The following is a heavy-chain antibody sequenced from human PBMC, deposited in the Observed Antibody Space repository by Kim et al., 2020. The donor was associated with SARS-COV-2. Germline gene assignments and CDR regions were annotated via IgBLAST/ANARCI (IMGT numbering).Heavy chain of an antibody. Sequence: GRTNYNPSLQSRVTMSVDMSKNQFSLKLSSVTAADTAVYYCASALGHCGQGTLVTVSS. V-gene: IGHV4-4*07. D-gene: IGHD3-16*02. J-gene: IGHJ4*02. CDR2: GRT. CDR3: ASALGH.